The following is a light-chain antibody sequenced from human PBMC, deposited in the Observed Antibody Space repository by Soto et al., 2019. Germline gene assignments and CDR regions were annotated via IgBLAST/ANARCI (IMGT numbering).Light chain of an antibody. CDR1: QGVSAY. J-gene: IGKJ5*01. V-gene: IGKV1-39*01. Sequence: DIQMTHSPSSLSASVGDRVTITCRASQGVSAYLLWYQQTQGKAPKILIFAASNLLRRVPSRFSGSRSGTNFTLTISSLQPKDFSTYYCQQSDGTTITYGQGTRLEIK. CDR2: AAS. CDR3: QQSDGTTIT.